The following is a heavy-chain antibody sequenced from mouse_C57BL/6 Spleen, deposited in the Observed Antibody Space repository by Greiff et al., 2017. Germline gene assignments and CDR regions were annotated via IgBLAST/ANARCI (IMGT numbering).Heavy chain of an antibody. CDR1: GYAFSSYW. Sequence: VQLVESGAELVKPGASVKISCKASGYAFSSYWMNWVKQRPGKGLEWIGQIYPGDGDTNYNGKFKGKATLTADKSSSTAYMQLSSLTSEDSAVYFCARSKDSSGPYAMDYWGQGTSVTVSS. J-gene: IGHJ4*01. V-gene: IGHV1-80*01. CDR3: ARSKDSSGPYAMDY. D-gene: IGHD3-2*02. CDR2: IYPGDGDT.